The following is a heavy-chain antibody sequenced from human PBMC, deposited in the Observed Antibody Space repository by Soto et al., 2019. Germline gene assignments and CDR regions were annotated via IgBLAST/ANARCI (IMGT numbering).Heavy chain of an antibody. CDR1: GGSFSGYY. CDR2: INHSGST. D-gene: IGHD2-2*01. J-gene: IGHJ4*02. V-gene: IGHV4-34*01. CDR3: ARGRGPVVPAAMFHY. Sequence: QVQLQQWGAGLLKPSETLSLTCAVYGGSFSGYYWSWIRQPPGKGLEWIGEINHSGSTNYNPSLKSRVTISVDTSKNQFSLKLSSVTAADTAVYYCARGRGPVVPAAMFHYWGQGTLVTVSS.